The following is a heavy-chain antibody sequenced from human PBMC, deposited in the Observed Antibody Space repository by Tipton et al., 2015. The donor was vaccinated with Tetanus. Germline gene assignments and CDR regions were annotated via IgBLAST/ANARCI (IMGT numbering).Heavy chain of an antibody. CDR1: GFTFSIDA. V-gene: IGHV3-23*03. CDR3: ARGGTMDY. J-gene: IGHJ4*02. D-gene: IGHD1-1*01. Sequence: VQLVQSGGGLVQPGGSPRLSCAASGFTFSIDAMNWVRQAPGMGLEWVSVFYSGGSGTDYADSVKGRFTISRDNSKNMLYLQMNSLRADDTAVYYCARGGTMDYWGQGTLVTVSA. CDR2: FYSGGSGT.